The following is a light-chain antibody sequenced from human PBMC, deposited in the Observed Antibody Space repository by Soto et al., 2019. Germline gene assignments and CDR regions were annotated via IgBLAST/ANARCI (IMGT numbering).Light chain of an antibody. Sequence: QSALAQPASVSGSPGQSITISCTGTSGDIGDSNYVSWYQHHPGKAPKLLIYDVSNRPSGVSGRFSGSKSGDTASLTISGLQAEDEADYYCNSNTGSSPYVFGTGTKLTVL. J-gene: IGLJ1*01. CDR3: NSNTGSSPYV. CDR2: DVS. CDR1: SGDIGDSNY. V-gene: IGLV2-14*03.